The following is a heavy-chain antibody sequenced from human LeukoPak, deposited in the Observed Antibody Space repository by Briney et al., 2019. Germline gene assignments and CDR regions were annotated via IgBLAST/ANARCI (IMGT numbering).Heavy chain of an antibody. Sequence: ASVKVSCKASGYTFTSYAMHWVRQAPGQRLEWMGWINAGNGNTKYSQKFQGRVTITRDTSASTAYMELSSLRSEDTAVYYCARDRWWEPTDFSFDYWGQGTLVTVSS. CDR3: ARDRWWEPTDFSFDY. CDR1: GYTFTSYA. V-gene: IGHV1-3*01. CDR2: INAGNGNT. D-gene: IGHD1-26*01. J-gene: IGHJ4*02.